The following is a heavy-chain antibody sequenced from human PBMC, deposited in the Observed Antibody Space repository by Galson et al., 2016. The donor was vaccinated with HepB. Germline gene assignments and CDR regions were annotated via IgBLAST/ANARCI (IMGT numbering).Heavy chain of an antibody. CDR3: ARDDSGSSYYYYGLDV. J-gene: IGHJ6*02. CDR1: GFTFSDYH. V-gene: IGHV3-11*06. Sequence: SLRLSCAASGFTFSDYHMSWIRQAPGKGLEWVSHISSSSSYTNYADSVEGRFTISRDNAKNSLYLQMNNLRAEDTAVFYCARDDSGSSYYYYGLDVWGQGTTVTVSS. D-gene: IGHD6-6*01. CDR2: ISSSSSYT.